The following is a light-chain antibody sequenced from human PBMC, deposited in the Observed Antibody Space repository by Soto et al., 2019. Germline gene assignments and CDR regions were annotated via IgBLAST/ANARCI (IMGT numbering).Light chain of an antibody. CDR3: SSYTTSNTRQIV. CDR2: DVS. J-gene: IGLJ1*01. CDR1: SSDVGGYNY. Sequence: ALAQPASVSGSPGQSITISCTGTSSDVGGYNYVSWYQQHPGKAPKFMIYDVSNRPSGVSNRFSGSKSGNTASLTISGLQAEDEADYYCSSYTTSNTRQIVFGTGTKVTVL. V-gene: IGLV2-14*01.